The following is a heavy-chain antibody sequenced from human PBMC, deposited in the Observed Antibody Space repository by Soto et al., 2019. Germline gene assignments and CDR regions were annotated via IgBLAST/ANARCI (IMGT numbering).Heavy chain of an antibody. CDR1: GYTFHNYG. D-gene: IGHD3-22*01. CDR3: ARGGYFDSSNYLAY. CDR2: ISAYNYNT. V-gene: IGHV1-18*01. J-gene: IGHJ4*02. Sequence: ASVKVSCKASGYTFHNYGVNWVRQAPGHGLEWMGRISAYNYNTHYAQKFQGRVIIERDTSASTAYMELSSLRSEDTAVYYCARGGYFDSSNYLAYWGLGTLVTVSS.